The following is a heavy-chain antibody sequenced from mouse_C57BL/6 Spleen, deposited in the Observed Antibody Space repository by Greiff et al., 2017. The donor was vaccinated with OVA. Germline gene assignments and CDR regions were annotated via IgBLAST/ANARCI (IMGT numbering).Heavy chain of an antibody. CDR3: ARENFFDV. CDR2: IYTGDGDT. Sequence: QVQLQQSGPELVKPGASVKISCKASGYAISSSWMNWVKQRPGKGLEWIGRIYTGDGDTNYNGKFKGKATLTSDKSSSTAYMQLSSLASEDSAVYFCARENFFDVWGTGTTVTVSS. V-gene: IGHV1-82*01. J-gene: IGHJ1*03. CDR1: GYAISSSW.